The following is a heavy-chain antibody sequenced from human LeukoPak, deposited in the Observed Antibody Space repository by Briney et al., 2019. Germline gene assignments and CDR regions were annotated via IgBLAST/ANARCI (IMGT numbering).Heavy chain of an antibody. CDR1: GGSISSYY. V-gene: IGHV4-59*01. CDR2: IYYSGST. CDR3: TRGDSSSWYLGAFDI. D-gene: IGHD6-13*01. J-gene: IGHJ3*02. Sequence: SETLSLTCTVSGGSISSYYWSWIRQPPGKGLEWIGYIYYSGSTNYNPSLKSRVTISVDTSKNQFSLKLSSVTAADTAVYYCTRGDSSSWYLGAFDIWGQGTMVTVSS.